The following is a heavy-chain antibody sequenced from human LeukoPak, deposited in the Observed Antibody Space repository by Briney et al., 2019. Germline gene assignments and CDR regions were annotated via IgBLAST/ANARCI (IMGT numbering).Heavy chain of an antibody. CDR1: GGSISSGDYY. CDR2: MYYSGST. J-gene: IGHJ6*02. V-gene: IGHV4-30-4*01. D-gene: IGHD2-2*01. Sequence: SETLSLTCTVSGGSISSGDYYWSWIRQPPGKGLEWIAYMYYSGSTYYNPSLKSRVTMSADTSKNQLSLKLSSVTAADTAVYYCARDGEYQLLWREGGPYYYYYGMDVWGQGTTVTVSS. CDR3: ARDGEYQLLWREGGPYYYYYGMDV.